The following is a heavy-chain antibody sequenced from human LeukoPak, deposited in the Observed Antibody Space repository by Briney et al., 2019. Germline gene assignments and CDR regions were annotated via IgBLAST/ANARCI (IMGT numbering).Heavy chain of an antibody. J-gene: IGHJ4*02. CDR1: GFTFSSYA. Sequence: GGSLRPSCAASGFTFSSYAMSWVRQAPGKGLEWVSAISGSGGSTYYADSVKGRFTISRDNSKNTLYLQMNSLRAEDTAVYYCAKSGILGTYYFDYWGQGTLVTVSS. D-gene: IGHD2-15*01. V-gene: IGHV3-23*01. CDR2: ISGSGGST. CDR3: AKSGILGTYYFDY.